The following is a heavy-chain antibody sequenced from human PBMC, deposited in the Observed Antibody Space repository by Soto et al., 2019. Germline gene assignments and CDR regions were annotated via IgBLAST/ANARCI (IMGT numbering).Heavy chain of an antibody. Sequence: GGSLRLSCAASGFTFSSYGMHWVRQAPGKGLEWVAVISYDGSNKYYADSVKGRFTISRDNSKNTLYLQMNSLRAEDTAVYYCAKEQTYSGYEKGFDIWGQGTMVTVSS. CDR1: GFTFSSYG. J-gene: IGHJ3*02. D-gene: IGHD5-12*01. V-gene: IGHV3-30*18. CDR2: ISYDGSNK. CDR3: AKEQTYSGYEKGFDI.